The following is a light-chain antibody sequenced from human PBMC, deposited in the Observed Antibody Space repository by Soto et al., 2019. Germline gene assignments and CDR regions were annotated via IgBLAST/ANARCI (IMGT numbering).Light chain of an antibody. CDR2: EVS. CDR1: SSDVGGYNY. V-gene: IGLV2-14*01. CDR3: SSYTSSITPYV. J-gene: IGLJ1*01. Sequence: QSALTQPASVSGSPGKSITISCTGTSSDVGGYNYVSWYQPHPGKAPKLMIYEVSNRPSGVSNRFSGSKSGNTASLTISGLQAEDEADYYCSSYTSSITPYVFGTGTKLTVL.